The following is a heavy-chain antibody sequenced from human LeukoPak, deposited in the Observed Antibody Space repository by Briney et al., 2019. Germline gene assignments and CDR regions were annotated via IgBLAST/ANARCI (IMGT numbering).Heavy chain of an antibody. CDR3: AAELYSGTYGRCCSFAF. CDR2: IIPIFGTA. V-gene: IGHV1-69*13. D-gene: IGHD1-26*01. Sequence: GASVKVSCKASGGTFSSYAISWVRQAPGQGLEWMGGIIPIFGTANYAQKFQGRVTITADESTSTAYMELSSLRSDDTAVYYCAAELYSGTYGRCCSFAFWGQGTQVTVSS. CDR1: GGTFSSYA. J-gene: IGHJ4*02.